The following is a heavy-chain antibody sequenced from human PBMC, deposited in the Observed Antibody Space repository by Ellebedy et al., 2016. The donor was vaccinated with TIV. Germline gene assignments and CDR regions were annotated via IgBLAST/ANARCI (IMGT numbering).Heavy chain of an antibody. CDR3: TTVGTVTPWYYYGLDV. J-gene: IGHJ6*02. CDR2: IKSREDGATT. V-gene: IGHV3-15*07. D-gene: IGHD4-11*01. Sequence: GESLKISCAASGFTFSNAWMNWVRQAPGKGLEWVGRIKSREDGATTDYAAPVKDRFTISRDDSKNTLYRQMNSLKTEDTAVYYCTTVGTVTPWYYYGLDVWGQGTTVTVSS. CDR1: GFTFSNAW.